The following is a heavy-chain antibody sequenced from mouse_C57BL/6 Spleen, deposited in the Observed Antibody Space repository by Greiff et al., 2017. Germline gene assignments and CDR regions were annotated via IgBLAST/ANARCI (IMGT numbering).Heavy chain of an antibody. CDR1: GFTFSSYA. D-gene: IGHD1-1*01. J-gene: IGHJ1*03. Sequence: EVQLVESGGGLVKPGGSLKLSCAASGFTFSSYAMSWVRQTPEKRLEWVATISRDNAKNNLYLQMSHLKSEDTAMYYCARDRDYYGSSYGYFDVWGTGTTVNGSS. V-gene: IGHV5-4*01. CDR3: ARDRDYYGSSYGYFDV.